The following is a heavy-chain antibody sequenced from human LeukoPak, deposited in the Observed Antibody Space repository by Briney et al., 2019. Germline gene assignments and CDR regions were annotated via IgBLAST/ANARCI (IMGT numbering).Heavy chain of an antibody. D-gene: IGHD3-22*01. CDR2: IGHDGSIK. Sequence: GGSLRLSCAASGFIFSNYGIHWVRQAPGKGLEWVAVIGHDGSIKYYVDYVKGRFTISRDNSMNTLYLQMNRLRAEDTAAYYCAREGDSSGYRPFDYWGQGTLVTVSS. CDR1: GFIFSNYG. V-gene: IGHV3-33*01. J-gene: IGHJ4*02. CDR3: AREGDSSGYRPFDY.